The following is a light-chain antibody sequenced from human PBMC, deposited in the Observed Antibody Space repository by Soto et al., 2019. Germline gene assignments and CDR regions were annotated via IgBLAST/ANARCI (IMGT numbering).Light chain of an antibody. J-gene: IGKJ1*01. CDR1: QSVSSSY. CDR2: GAS. Sequence: EIVLTQSPGTLSLSTGERATLSCRASQSVSSSYLAWYQQKPGQAPRLLIYGASSRATGIPDRFSGSGSGTDFTLTISRLEPADFAVYYCQQYGGSPAWTFGQGTKVEIK. V-gene: IGKV3-20*01. CDR3: QQYGGSPAWT.